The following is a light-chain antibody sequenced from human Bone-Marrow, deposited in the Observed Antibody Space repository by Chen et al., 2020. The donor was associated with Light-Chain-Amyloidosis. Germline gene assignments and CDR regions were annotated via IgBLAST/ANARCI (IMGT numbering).Light chain of an antibody. J-gene: IGLJ3*02. Sequence: SYVLTKPSSVSVAPGQTATSACGENNIRSKSVHWYQQTAGQAPLLVVYDDSDRPSGIPERLSCSNSGNTATLTISMVEAEDEADYYCQVWDRSSDRPVFGGGTKLTVL. V-gene: IGLV3-21*02. CDR3: QVWDRSSDRPV. CDR2: DDS. CDR1: NIRSKS.